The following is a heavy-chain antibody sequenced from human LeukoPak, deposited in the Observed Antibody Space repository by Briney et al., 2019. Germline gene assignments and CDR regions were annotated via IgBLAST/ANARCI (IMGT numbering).Heavy chain of an antibody. V-gene: IGHV1-24*01. CDR3: ARGSEEMATTIDY. J-gene: IGHJ4*02. CDR2: SDPEDGER. CDR1: GKTLSDLS. Sequence: ASVKVSCKVSGKTLSDLSIHWLRQPPGKGLEWLGGSDPEDGERIYAQMFQGRVTMTEDTSIDTAYMELSSLRSDDTAVYYCARGSEEMATTIDYWGQGTLVTVSS. D-gene: IGHD5-24*01.